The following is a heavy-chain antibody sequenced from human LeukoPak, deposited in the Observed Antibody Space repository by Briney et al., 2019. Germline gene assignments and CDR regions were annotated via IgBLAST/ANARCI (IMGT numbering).Heavy chain of an antibody. V-gene: IGHV3-30*04. CDR3: ARDRVATKPYYFDY. CDR2: ISYDGSNK. D-gene: IGHD5-24*01. CDR1: GFTFSSYA. J-gene: IGHJ4*02. Sequence: GGSLRLSCAAFGFTFSSYAMHWVSQAPGKGLEWVAVISYDGSNKYYADSVKGRFTISRDNSKNTLYLQMNSLRAEDTAVYYCARDRVATKPYYFDYWGQGTLVTVSS.